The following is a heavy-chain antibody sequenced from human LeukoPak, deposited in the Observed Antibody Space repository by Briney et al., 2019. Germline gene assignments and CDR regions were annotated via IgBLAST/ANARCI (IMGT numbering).Heavy chain of an antibody. Sequence: GASVKVSCRASGYTFTGYYMHWVRQAPGQGLEWMGWINPNSGGTNYAQKFQGRVTMTRDTSISTAYMELSSLRSEDTAVYYCARGTAAGYFDYWGQGTLVTVSS. J-gene: IGHJ4*02. CDR2: INPNSGGT. CDR3: ARGTAAGYFDY. CDR1: GYTFTGYY. V-gene: IGHV1-2*02. D-gene: IGHD6-13*01.